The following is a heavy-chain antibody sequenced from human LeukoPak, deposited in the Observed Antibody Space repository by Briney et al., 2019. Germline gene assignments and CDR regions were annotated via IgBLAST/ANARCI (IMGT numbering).Heavy chain of an antibody. CDR2: ISAYNGNT. CDR1: GYTFTSYG. CDR3: ARRRVTVVRGVDITSYYFDY. V-gene: IGHV1-18*01. D-gene: IGHD3-10*01. Sequence: ASVKVSCKASGYTFTSYGISWVRQAPGQGLEWMGWISAYNGNTNYAQKLQGRVTMTTDTSTSTAYMELRSLRSDDTAVYYCARRRVTVVRGVDITSYYFDYWGQGTLVTVSS. J-gene: IGHJ4*02.